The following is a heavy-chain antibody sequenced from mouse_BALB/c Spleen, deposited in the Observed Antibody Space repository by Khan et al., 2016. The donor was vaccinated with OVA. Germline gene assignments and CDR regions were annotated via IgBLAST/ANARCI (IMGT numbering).Heavy chain of an antibody. Sequence: VQLQQSGAELMKPGASVKMSCKATGYTFSSYWIGWVKQRPGHGLEWIAEILPGSGSTNYNEKFKGKATFTADTSSSTAYMLLSSLTSEDSAVYYCSRGNYYGSSSWFGYWGRGTLVTVSA. J-gene: IGHJ3*01. V-gene: IGHV1-9*01. CDR1: GYTFSSYW. CDR2: ILPGSGST. D-gene: IGHD1-1*01. CDR3: SRGNYYGSSSWFGY.